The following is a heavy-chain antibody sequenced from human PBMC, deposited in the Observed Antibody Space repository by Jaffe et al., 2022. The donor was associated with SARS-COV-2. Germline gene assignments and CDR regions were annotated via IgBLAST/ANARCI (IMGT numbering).Heavy chain of an antibody. V-gene: IGHV3-7*01. Sequence: EVQLVESGGGLVHPGGSLRLSCAASGLTFSGYWMNWVRQAPGKGLEWVATISSDGSQKYYVDSVKGRFTFSRDNTKNSLYLQMNSLRAEDTAVYYCARETRRRLDWWGQGTLVTVSS. CDR1: GLTFSGYW. CDR3: ARETRRRLDW. CDR2: ISSDGSQK. D-gene: IGHD2-2*01. J-gene: IGHJ4*02.